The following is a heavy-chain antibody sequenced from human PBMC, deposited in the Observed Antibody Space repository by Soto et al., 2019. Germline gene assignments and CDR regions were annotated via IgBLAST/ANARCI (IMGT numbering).Heavy chain of an antibody. CDR2: ITPMFGRP. CDR1: GGTFTNYA. Sequence: QAQLVQSGAEVRKPGSSVKVSCKASGGTFTNYAINWVRHAPGQGLEWMGAITPMFGRPNYAQKFQGRITITADASTSTTYMELSSLGSEDTGLYFCARDVRVHSPVFGHWGQGTLVTVSS. D-gene: IGHD2-2*01. J-gene: IGHJ4*02. CDR3: ARDVRVHSPVFGH. V-gene: IGHV1-69*01.